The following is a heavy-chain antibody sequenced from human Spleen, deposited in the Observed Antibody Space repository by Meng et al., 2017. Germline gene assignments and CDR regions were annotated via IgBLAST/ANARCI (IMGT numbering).Heavy chain of an antibody. CDR2: IVSDGGIT. J-gene: IGHJ4*02. V-gene: IGHV3-74*01. Sequence: GESLKISCVASGFNFGDYQMHWVRQSPGKGLEWISRIVSDGGITNYADSVKGRFTISRDNAKNTLYLQMNSLGADDTAVYYCARDLGWVLFDYWGQGALVTVSS. D-gene: IGHD3-3*01. CDR3: ARDLGWVLFDY. CDR1: GFNFGDYQ.